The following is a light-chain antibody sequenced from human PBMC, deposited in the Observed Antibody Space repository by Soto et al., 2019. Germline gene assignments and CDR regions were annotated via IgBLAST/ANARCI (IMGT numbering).Light chain of an antibody. CDR2: GAS. V-gene: IGKV3-20*01. CDR3: QQYGSSTIT. J-gene: IGKJ5*01. CDR1: QSVSSQ. Sequence: DIVLTQSPAPLSLSPGERATLPCRASQSVSSQLAWYQQKPGQAPRLLIYGASSRATGIPDRFSGSGSGTDFTLTISRLEPEDFAVYYCQQYGSSTITFGQGTRLEIK.